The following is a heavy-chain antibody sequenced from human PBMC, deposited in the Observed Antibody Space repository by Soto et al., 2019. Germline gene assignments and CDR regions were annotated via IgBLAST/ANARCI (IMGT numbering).Heavy chain of an antibody. V-gene: IGHV3-30-3*01. J-gene: IGHJ6*02. CDR1: GFTFTIYA. D-gene: IGHD1-26*01. Sequence: GGSLRLSCAASGFTFTIYAIHWVRQAPGKGLEWVAVMSYDGSNKYYADSVKGRFTISRDTSENTLHLQINSLRTEDTAVYYCARSRGAMSYHYFDEMDVWGQEATVAASS. CDR3: ARSRGAMSYHYFDEMDV. CDR2: MSYDGSNK.